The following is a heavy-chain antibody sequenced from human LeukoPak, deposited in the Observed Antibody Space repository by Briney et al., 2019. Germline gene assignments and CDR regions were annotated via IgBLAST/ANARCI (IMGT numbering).Heavy chain of an antibody. V-gene: IGHV4-59*01. CDR2: IYYSGST. CDR1: GGSISSYS. Sequence: SETLSLTCTVSGGSISSYSWSWIRQPPGKGLEWIGYIYYSGSTNYNPSLKSRVTISVDMSKNQFSLKLSSVTAADTAVYYCATHPLKVCTGGSCTDYWGQGTLVTVSS. CDR3: ATHPLKVCTGGSCTDY. J-gene: IGHJ4*02. D-gene: IGHD2-15*01.